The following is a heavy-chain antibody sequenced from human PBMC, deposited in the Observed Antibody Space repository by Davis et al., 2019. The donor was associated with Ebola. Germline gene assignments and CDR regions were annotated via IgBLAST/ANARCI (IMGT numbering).Heavy chain of an antibody. D-gene: IGHD5-12*01. Sequence: GGSLRLSCAASGFTVSSYYMSWVRQAPGKGLEWVSVFYIGGTTYYADSVKGRFTISRDNAKNSLYLQMNSLRDEDTAVYYCAREGYSGYPMEGGFDYWGQGTLVTVSS. J-gene: IGHJ4*02. CDR2: FYIGGTT. CDR1: GFTVSSYY. CDR3: AREGYSGYPMEGGFDY. V-gene: IGHV3-53*01.